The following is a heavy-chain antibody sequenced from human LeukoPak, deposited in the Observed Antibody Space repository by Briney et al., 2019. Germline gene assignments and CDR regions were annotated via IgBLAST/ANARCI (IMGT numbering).Heavy chain of an antibody. CDR1: GFTFSSYA. D-gene: IGHD3-10*01. Sequence: GGSLRLSCAASGFTFSSYAMHWVRQAPGKGLEWVAVISYDGSNKYHADSVKGRFTISRDNSKNTLYLQMNSLRAEDTAVYYCAREVFPHSYYYYGMDVWGKGTTVTVSS. J-gene: IGHJ6*04. CDR3: AREVFPHSYYYYGMDV. CDR2: ISYDGSNK. V-gene: IGHV3-30*04.